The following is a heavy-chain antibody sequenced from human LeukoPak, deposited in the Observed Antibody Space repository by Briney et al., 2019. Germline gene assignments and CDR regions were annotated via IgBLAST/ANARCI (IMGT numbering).Heavy chain of an antibody. V-gene: IGHV3-48*03. CDR2: ISSSGSTI. CDR1: GFTFSSYE. D-gene: IGHD2-2*01. J-gene: IGHJ6*02. CDR3: ARLGGVPAAKRYYYYYGMDV. Sequence: GGSLRLSCAASGFTFSSYEMNWVRQAPGKGLEWVSYISSSGSTIYYADSVKGRFTISRDNAKNSLYLQMNSLRAEDTAVYYCARLGGVPAAKRYYYYYGMDVWGQGTTVTASS.